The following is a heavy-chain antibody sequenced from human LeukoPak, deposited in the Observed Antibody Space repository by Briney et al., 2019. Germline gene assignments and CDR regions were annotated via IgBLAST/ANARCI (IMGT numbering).Heavy chain of an antibody. CDR1: GFTFSSYG. CDR3: ASHWAQQLVSDY. V-gene: IGHV3-30*03. D-gene: IGHD6-13*01. Sequence: PGGSLRLSCAASGFTFSSYGMHWVRQAPGKGLECVAVISCDGRNKYYADSVKGRFTISRDNSKNTLYLQMNSLRAEDTAVYYCASHWAQQLVSDYWGQGTLVTVSS. CDR2: ISCDGRNK. J-gene: IGHJ4*02.